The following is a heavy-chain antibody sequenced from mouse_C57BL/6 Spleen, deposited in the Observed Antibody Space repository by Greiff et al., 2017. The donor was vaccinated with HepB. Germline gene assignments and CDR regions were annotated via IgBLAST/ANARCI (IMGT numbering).Heavy chain of an antibody. V-gene: IGHV3-6*01. Sequence: EVKLQESGPGLVKPSQSLSLTCSVTGYSITSGYYWNWIRQFPGNKLEWMGYISYDGSNNYNPSLKNRISITRDTSKNQFFLKLNSVTTEDTATYYCAREGGLLYYFDYWGQGTTLTVSS. CDR3: AREGGLLYYFDY. CDR1: GYSITSGYY. J-gene: IGHJ2*01. D-gene: IGHD1-1*01. CDR2: ISYDGSN.